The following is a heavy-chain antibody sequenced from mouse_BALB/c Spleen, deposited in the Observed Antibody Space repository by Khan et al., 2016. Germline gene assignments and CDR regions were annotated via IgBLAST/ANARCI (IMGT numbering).Heavy chain of an antibody. CDR2: INPYNDGS. Sequence: VQLKQSGPELVRPGASVKISCKTSGYTFTDYTIHWIKQSHEKSLEWIGGINPYNDGSSYNQKFKDKAKLTVDRSSTTAYMEFRSLTSEDSAVFYCGRGAYYGNYEGYWGQGTTLTVSS. CDR3: GRGAYYGNYEGY. CDR1: GYTFTDYT. J-gene: IGHJ2*01. V-gene: IGHV1-18*01. D-gene: IGHD2-10*01.